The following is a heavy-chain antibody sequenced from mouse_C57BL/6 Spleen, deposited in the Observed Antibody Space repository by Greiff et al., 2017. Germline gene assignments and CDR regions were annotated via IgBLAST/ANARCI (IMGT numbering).Heavy chain of an antibody. CDR3: ARGITTVVGYFDV. D-gene: IGHD1-1*01. V-gene: IGHV1-55*01. J-gene: IGHJ1*03. CDR1: GYTFTSYW. Sequence: QVQLQQSGAELVKPGASVKMSCKASGYTFTSYWITWVKQRPGPGLEWIGDIYPGSGSTNYNEKFKSKATLTVDTSSSTAYMQLSSLTSEDSAVYYCARGITTVVGYFDVWGTGTTGTVSS. CDR2: IYPGSGST.